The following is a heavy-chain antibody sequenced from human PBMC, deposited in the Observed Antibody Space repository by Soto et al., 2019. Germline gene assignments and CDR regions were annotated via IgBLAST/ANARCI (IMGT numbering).Heavy chain of an antibody. J-gene: IGHJ4*02. CDR3: ARGEGSGSNALGD. CDR2: IQGGGSI. CDR1: GFTVSNNY. V-gene: IGHV3-66*01. D-gene: IGHD3-10*01. Sequence: EVLLDESGGGFVQPGGSLRLSWPASGFTVSNNYMTWVRQAPGKGLEWVSVIQGGGSISYADSVMVRFTISRDSSKNTVFLDMNSLRPEDTAVYFCARGEGSGSNALGDWGQGTLVTVSS.